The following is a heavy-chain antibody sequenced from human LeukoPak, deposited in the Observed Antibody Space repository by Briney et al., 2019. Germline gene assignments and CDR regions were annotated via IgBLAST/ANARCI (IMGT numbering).Heavy chain of an antibody. Sequence: PGGSLRLSCAASGFTFSSYGVHWVRQAPGKGLEWVAFIRYDGSNKYYADSVKGRFTISRDNSKNTLYLQMNSLRAEDTAVYYCAKDSTATSDFDYWGQGTLVTVSS. V-gene: IGHV3-30*02. CDR2: IRYDGSNK. D-gene: IGHD1-26*01. J-gene: IGHJ4*02. CDR3: AKDSTATSDFDY. CDR1: GFTFSSYG.